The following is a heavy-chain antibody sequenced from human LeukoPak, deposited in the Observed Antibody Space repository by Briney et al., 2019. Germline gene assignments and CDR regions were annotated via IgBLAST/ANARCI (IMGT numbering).Heavy chain of an antibody. D-gene: IGHD3-22*01. CDR1: GFTFSSYS. J-gene: IGHJ4*02. CDR2: ISSSSSYI. V-gene: IGHV3-21*01. Sequence: GGSLRLSCAASGFTFSSYSMNWVRQAPGKGLEWVSSISSSSSYIYYADSAKGRFTISRDNAKNSLYLQMNSLRAEDTAVYYCARYYYDSSGQRDYFDYWGQGTLVTVSS. CDR3: ARYYYDSSGQRDYFDY.